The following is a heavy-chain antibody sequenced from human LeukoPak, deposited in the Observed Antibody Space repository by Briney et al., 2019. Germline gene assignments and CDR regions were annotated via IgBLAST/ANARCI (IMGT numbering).Heavy chain of an antibody. D-gene: IGHD4-17*01. V-gene: IGHV4-30-4*01. J-gene: IGHJ4*02. CDR1: GGSISSGDYY. CDR2: IYYSGST. Sequence: PSQTLSLTCTVSGGSISSGDYYWSWIRQPPGKGLEWIGYIYYSGSTYYNPTLKSRVTISVDTSKNQFSLKLSSVTAADTAVYYCARETHGDYASYWGQGTLVTVSS. CDR3: ARETHGDYASY.